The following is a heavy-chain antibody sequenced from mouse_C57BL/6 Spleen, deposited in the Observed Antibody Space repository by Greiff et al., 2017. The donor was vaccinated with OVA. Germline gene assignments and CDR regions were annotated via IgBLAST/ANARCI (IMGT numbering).Heavy chain of an antibody. V-gene: IGHV5-15*01. CDR3: ARQWGNYGAMDY. Sequence: EVMLVESGGGLVQPGGSLKLSCAASGFTFSDYGMAWVRQAPRKGPEWVAFISNLAYSIYYADTVTGRFTISRENAKNTLYLEMSSLRSEDTAMYYCARQWGNYGAMDYWGQGTSVTVSS. CDR1: GFTFSDYG. D-gene: IGHD2-1*01. CDR2: ISNLAYSI. J-gene: IGHJ4*01.